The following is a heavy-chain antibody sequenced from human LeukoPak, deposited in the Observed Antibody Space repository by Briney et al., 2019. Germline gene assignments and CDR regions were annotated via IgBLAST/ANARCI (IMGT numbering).Heavy chain of an antibody. J-gene: IGHJ6*02. D-gene: IGHD3-10*01. CDR3: ARALNFYDSGTYYSHYYGLDV. CDR1: RGSISTYY. V-gene: IGHV4-59*01. Sequence: SETLSLTCTLSRGSISTYYWSWIRQAPGKGLEWIGYVSYSGSTKYNPSLNSRVTISVDRSKNRFSLRLTSVTAADSAVYYCARALNFYDSGTYYSHYYGLDVWGQGTTVIVSS. CDR2: VSYSGST.